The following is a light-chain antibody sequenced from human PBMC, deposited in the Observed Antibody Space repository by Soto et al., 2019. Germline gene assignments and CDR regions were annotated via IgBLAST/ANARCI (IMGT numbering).Light chain of an antibody. V-gene: IGLV2-18*01. Sequence: QSVLTQPPSVSGSPGQSVTISCTGTSSDVGSYNRVSWYQQPPGTAPKLMIYEVSNRPSGVPDRFSGSTSGNTASLTISGLQAEDEADYYCSLYTSSSSIYVFGTGTKVTGL. CDR3: SLYTSSSSIYV. CDR2: EVS. J-gene: IGLJ1*01. CDR1: SSDVGSYNR.